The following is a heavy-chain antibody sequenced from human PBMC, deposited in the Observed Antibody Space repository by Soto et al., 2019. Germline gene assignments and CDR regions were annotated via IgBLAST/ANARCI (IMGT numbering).Heavy chain of an antibody. CDR1: GFTFSSYG. CDR2: ISYDGSNK. CDR3: AKDGITMIVVVPQYFDY. D-gene: IGHD3-22*01. J-gene: IGHJ4*02. Sequence: GGSLRLSCAASGFTFSSYGMHWVRQAPGKGLEWVAVISYDGSNKYYADSVEGRFTISRDNSKNTLYLQMNSLRAEDTAVHYCAKDGITMIVVVPQYFDYWRQGTLVTVSS. V-gene: IGHV3-30*18.